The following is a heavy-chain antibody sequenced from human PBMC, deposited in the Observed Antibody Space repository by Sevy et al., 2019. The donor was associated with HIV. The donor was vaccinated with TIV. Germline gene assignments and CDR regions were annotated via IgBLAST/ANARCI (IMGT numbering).Heavy chain of an antibody. J-gene: IGHJ4*02. Sequence: ASVKVSCKVSGYSLTGLSMHWVRQAPGKGLEWMGSFDPEDGERIYAQKLEGRVTMTEDTSADTAYMELNSLRFEDTAVYYCATTKDYYESSVRPFDHWGQGTLVTVSS. CDR2: FDPEDGER. CDR3: ATTKDYYESSVRPFDH. D-gene: IGHD3-22*01. V-gene: IGHV1-24*01. CDR1: GYSLTGLS.